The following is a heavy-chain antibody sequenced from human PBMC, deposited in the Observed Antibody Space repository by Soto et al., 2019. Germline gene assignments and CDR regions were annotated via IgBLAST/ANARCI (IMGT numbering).Heavy chain of an antibody. CDR3: ACAGTFGIGYGYYGMDV. J-gene: IGHJ6*04. D-gene: IGHD5-12*01. V-gene: IGHV1-46*01. CDR1: GYTFTKFY. Sequence: ASVKVSCKAFGYTFTKFYMHWVRQAPGQGPEWMGVINLSAGRTTYAQKFLGRVTMTRDTSTNTVYMEVNSLRSEDTAVYFCACAGTFGIGYGYYGMDVWGKGTTVTVSS. CDR2: INLSAGRT.